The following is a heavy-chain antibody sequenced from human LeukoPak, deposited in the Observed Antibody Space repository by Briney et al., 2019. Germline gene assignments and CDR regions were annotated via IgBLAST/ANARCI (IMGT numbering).Heavy chain of an antibody. CDR1: GFTFSSYA. V-gene: IGHV3-23*01. CDR3: AKDFRSGWYRSPCWGY. D-gene: IGHD6-19*01. CDR2: ISGSGGST. J-gene: IGHJ4*02. Sequence: PGGSLRLSCAASGFTFSSYAMSWVRQAPGKGLEWVSAISGSGGSTYYADSVKGRFTISRDNSKNTLYLQMNSLRAEDTAVYYCAKDFRSGWYRSPCWGYWGQGTLVTVSS.